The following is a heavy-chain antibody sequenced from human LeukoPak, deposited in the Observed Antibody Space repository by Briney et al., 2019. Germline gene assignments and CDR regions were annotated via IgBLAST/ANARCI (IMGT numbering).Heavy chain of an antibody. CDR1: GYSISSGYY. CDR3: ARVDIVATPEATDAFDI. J-gene: IGHJ3*02. CDR2: IYHSGST. Sequence: PSETLSLTCTVSGYSISSGYYWGWIRQPPGKGLEWIGSIYHSGSTYYNPSLKSRVTISVDTSKNQFSLKLSSVTAADTAVYYCARVDIVATPEATDAFDIWGQGTMVTVSS. V-gene: IGHV4-38-2*02. D-gene: IGHD5-12*01.